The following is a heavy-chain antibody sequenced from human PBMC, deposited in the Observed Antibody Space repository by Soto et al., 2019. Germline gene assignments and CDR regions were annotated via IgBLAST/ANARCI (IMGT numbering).Heavy chain of an antibody. J-gene: IGHJ3*02. D-gene: IGHD3-10*01. CDR2: IDPSDSYT. V-gene: IGHV5-10-1*01. CDR3: ARRKSGTRDAFDI. CDR1: VYSFTSYW. Sequence: GESLKISCKGSVYSFTSYWISWVRQMPGKGLEWMGRIDPSDSYTNYSPSFQGHVTISADKSISTAYLQWSSLKASDTAMYYCARRKSGTRDAFDIWGQGTMVTVSS.